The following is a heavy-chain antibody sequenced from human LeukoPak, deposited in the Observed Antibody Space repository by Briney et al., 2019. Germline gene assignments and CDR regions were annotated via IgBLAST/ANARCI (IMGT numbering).Heavy chain of an antibody. J-gene: IGHJ4*02. CDR2: ISGSGGKT. CDR1: GFTFSSYA. V-gene: IGHV3-23*01. CDR3: AKDGATMIVVPPV. D-gene: IGHD3-22*01. Sequence: GGSLRLSCAASGFTFSSYAMSWVRQAPGKGLEWVSSISGSGGKTYYADSVKGRFTISRDNSKNTVYLQMNSLRAEDTAVYYCAKDGATMIVVPPVWGQGTLVTVSS.